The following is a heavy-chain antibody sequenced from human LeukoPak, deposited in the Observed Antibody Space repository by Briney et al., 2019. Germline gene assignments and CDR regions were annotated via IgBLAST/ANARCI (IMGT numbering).Heavy chain of an antibody. CDR3: AKANYYDFWSGYVASFDY. CDR2: ISGSGGST. V-gene: IGHV3-23*01. CDR1: GFAFSSYA. J-gene: IGHJ4*02. Sequence: GGSLRLSCAASGFAFSSYAMSWVRQAPGKGLEWVSAISGSGGSTYYADSVKGRFTISRDNSKNTLYLQMNSLRAEDTAVYYCAKANYYDFWSGYVASFDYWGQGTLVTVSS. D-gene: IGHD3-3*01.